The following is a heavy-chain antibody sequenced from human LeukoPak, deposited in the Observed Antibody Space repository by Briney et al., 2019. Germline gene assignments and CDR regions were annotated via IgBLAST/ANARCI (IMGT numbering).Heavy chain of an antibody. J-gene: IGHJ4*02. CDR3: AREPLYCSGGSCYDDY. V-gene: IGHV4-4*07. CDR1: GGSISTYY. CDR2: IYTTGGT. Sequence: SETLSLTCSVSGGSISTYYWSWIRQPAGKGLEWIGRIYTTGGTYYNPSLKSRVTISVDTSKNQFSLKLSSVTAADTAVYYCAREPLYCSGGSCYDDYWGQGTLVTVSS. D-gene: IGHD2-15*01.